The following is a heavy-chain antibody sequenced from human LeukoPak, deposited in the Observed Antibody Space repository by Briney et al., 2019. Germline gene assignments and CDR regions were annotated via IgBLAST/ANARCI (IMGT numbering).Heavy chain of an antibody. Sequence: PGGSLRLSCAASGFTFDDYGMSWVRQAPGKGLEWVSGINWNGGSTGYADSVKGRFTISRDNAKNSLYLQMNSLRAEDTAVYYCARDRPYGSGSTEYDYWGQGTLVTVSS. CDR2: INWNGGST. D-gene: IGHD3-10*01. CDR1: GFTFDDYG. J-gene: IGHJ4*02. V-gene: IGHV3-20*04. CDR3: ARDRPYGSGSTEYDY.